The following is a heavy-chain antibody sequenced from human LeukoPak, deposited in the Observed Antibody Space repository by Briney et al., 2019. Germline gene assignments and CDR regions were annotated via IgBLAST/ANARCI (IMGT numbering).Heavy chain of an antibody. V-gene: IGHV3-48*03. CDR2: ISSSGSTI. Sequence: GFLRLSCAVSGFTFSSYEMNWVRQAPGKGLEWVSYISSSGSTIYYADSVKGRFTISRDNAKKSLYLQMNSLRAEDTAVYYCARARLTDYVWGRRTFDIWGQGTMVTISS. CDR3: ARARLTDYVWGRRTFDI. J-gene: IGHJ3*02. D-gene: IGHD3-16*01. CDR1: GFTFSSYE.